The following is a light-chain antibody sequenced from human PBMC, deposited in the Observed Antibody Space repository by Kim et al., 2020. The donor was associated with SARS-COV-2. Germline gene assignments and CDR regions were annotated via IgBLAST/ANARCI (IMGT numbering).Light chain of an antibody. CDR1: NSDVGGYNY. J-gene: IGLJ2*01. CDR2: DVT. V-gene: IGLV2-14*03. CDR3: SSYSSSSTLV. Sequence: GQSITISCTGSNSDVGGYNYVSWYQQYPDKVPRLMIYDVTNRPSGVSNRFSGSKSGNTASLTISGLRAEDEAVYYCSSYSSSSTLVFGGGTQQTVL.